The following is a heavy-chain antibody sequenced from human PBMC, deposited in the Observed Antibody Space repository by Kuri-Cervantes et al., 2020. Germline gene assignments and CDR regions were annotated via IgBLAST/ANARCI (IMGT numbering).Heavy chain of an antibody. J-gene: IGHJ4*02. CDR2: INWNGGST. CDR1: GFTFDDYA. D-gene: IGHD3-3*02. V-gene: IGHV3-20*04. CDR3: TRENISLDY. Sequence: GGSLRLSCATSGFTFDDYAMSWVRQAPGKGLEWVSGINWNGGSTGYADSVKGRFTISRDNAKNSLYLQMNNLRAEDAALYYCTRENISLDYWGQGTLVTVSS.